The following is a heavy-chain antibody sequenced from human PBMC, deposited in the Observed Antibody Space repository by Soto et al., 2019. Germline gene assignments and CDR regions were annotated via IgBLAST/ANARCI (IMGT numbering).Heavy chain of an antibody. Sequence: ASGKVSCKASGYTFTSYGIIWVRQAPGQGLEWMGWISAYNGNTNYAQKLQGRVTMTTDTSTSTAYMELRSLRSDDTAVYYCARDSDDFWRGYHTNFDYWGQGTLVTVSS. J-gene: IGHJ4*02. CDR1: GYTFTSYG. D-gene: IGHD3-3*01. V-gene: IGHV1-18*01. CDR3: ARDSDDFWRGYHTNFDY. CDR2: ISAYNGNT.